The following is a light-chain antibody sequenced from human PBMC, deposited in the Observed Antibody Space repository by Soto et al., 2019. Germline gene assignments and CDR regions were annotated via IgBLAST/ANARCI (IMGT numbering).Light chain of an antibody. Sequence: EIVMTQSPATLSVSPGERATLSCRASQSISSNLAWYQQKPGQPPRLLIYDAATRATGIPARFSGSGSGTEFTLTISSLQSEDFAVYYCQQYNNWPRTFGQGNKVEIK. J-gene: IGKJ1*01. CDR1: QSISSN. CDR3: QQYNNWPRT. CDR2: DAA. V-gene: IGKV3-15*01.